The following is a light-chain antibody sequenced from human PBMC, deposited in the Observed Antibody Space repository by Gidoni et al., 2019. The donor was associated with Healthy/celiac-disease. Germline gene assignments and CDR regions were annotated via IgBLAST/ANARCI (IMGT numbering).Light chain of an antibody. Sequence: EIVMTQSPATLSVSPGERATLSCRASQSGSSHLAWYQQKPGPAPRLLIYGASTRATGIPARFSGSGSGTEFTLTISSLQSEDFAVYYCQQYNNWWTFGQGTKVEIK. CDR2: GAS. CDR1: QSGSSH. V-gene: IGKV3-15*01. J-gene: IGKJ1*01. CDR3: QQYNNWWT.